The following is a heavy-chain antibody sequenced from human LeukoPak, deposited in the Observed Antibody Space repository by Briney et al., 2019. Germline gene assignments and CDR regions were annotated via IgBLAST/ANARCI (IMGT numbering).Heavy chain of an antibody. D-gene: IGHD5-12*01. CDR1: GFTFSSNG. V-gene: IGHV3-33*01. CDR2: IWYDGSNK. J-gene: IGHJ4*02. CDR3: ARDRDYDYLDY. Sequence: GGSLRLSCEASGFTFSSNGMHWVRQAPGKGLEWVAVIWYDGSNKYYADSVKGRFTISRDNSKNTLYLQMNILRAEDTAVYYCARDRDYDYLDYWGQGTLVTVSS.